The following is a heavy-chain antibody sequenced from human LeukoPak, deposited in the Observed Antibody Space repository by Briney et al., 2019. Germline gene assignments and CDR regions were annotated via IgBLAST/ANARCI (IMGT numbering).Heavy chain of an antibody. D-gene: IGHD1-26*01. CDR2: ISSSSSYI. CDR1: GFTFSSYS. J-gene: IGHJ4*02. V-gene: IGHV3-21*04. Sequence: NPGGSLRLSCAASGFTFSSYSMNWVRQAPGKGLEWVSSISSSSSYIYYADSVKGRFTISRDNSKNTLYLQMNSLRAEDTAVYYCAKSVVGATPYYFDYWGQGTLVTVSS. CDR3: AKSVVGATPYYFDY.